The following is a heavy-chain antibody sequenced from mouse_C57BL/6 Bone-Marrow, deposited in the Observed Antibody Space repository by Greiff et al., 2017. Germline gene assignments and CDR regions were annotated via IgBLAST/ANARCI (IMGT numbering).Heavy chain of an antibody. CDR1: GYSFTGYY. J-gene: IGHJ1*03. CDR3: AREPVVARTDWYFDV. V-gene: IGHV1-42*01. CDR2: INPSTGGT. Sequence: VQLQQSGPELVKPGASVKISCKASGYSFTGYYMNWVKQSPEKSLEWIGEINPSTGGTTYNQKFKAKATLTVDKSSSTAYMQLKSLTSEDSAVYYCAREPVVARTDWYFDVWGTGTTVTVSS. D-gene: IGHD1-1*01.